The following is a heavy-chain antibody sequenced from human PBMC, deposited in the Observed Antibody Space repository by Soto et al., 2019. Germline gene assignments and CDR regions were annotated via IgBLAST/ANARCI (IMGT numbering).Heavy chain of an antibody. CDR3: ARASGYLDY. D-gene: IGHD6-6*01. V-gene: IGHV6-1*01. CDR1: GDSVSSNRAA. J-gene: IGHJ4*02. Sequence: SQTLSLTCAISGDSVSSNRAAWNCSRQSPSRGLEWLGRTYYRSKWYNEYAVSVKSRIIVNPDTSKNQFSLHLNSVTPEDTAVYYCARASGYLDYWGQGTLVTVSS. CDR2: TYYRSKWYN.